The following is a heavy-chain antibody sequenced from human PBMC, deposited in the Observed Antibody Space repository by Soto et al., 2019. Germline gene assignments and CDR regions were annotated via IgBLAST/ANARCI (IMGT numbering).Heavy chain of an antibody. CDR1: GGTFSSYA. CDR2: IIPIFGTA. Sequence: SVKVSCKASGGTFSSYAISWVRQAPGQGLEWMGGIIPIFGTANYAQKFQGRVTITADKSTSTAYMELSSLRAEDTAVYYCARDAIRYDYSKAADGYWGQGTLVTVSS. J-gene: IGHJ4*02. CDR3: ARDAIRYDYSKAADGY. D-gene: IGHD4-4*01. V-gene: IGHV1-69*06.